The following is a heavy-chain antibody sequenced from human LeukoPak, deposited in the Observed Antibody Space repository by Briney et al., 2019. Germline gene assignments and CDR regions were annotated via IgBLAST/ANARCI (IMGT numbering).Heavy chain of an antibody. V-gene: IGHV3-9*01. CDR1: GFTFDDYA. D-gene: IGHD3-10*01. Sequence: PGGSLRLSCAASGFTFDDYAMHWVRQAPGKGLEWVSGISWNSGNIGYADSVKGRFTISRDNAKNSLYLQMNSLRAEDTAVYYCATYLYKTLDYWGQGTLVTVSS. CDR3: ATYLYKTLDY. CDR2: ISWNSGNI. J-gene: IGHJ4*02.